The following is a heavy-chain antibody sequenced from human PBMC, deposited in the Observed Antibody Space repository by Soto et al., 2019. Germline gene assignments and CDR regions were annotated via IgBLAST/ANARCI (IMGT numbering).Heavy chain of an antibody. CDR3: ARQRSALWFDP. V-gene: IGHV4-39*01. CDR1: GGSISSSSNY. CDR2: IYYSGST. D-gene: IGHD2-15*01. J-gene: IGHJ5*02. Sequence: WETLSLTCTVSGGSISSSSNYWGWVRPPPGKGLEWIGSIYYSGSTYYNPSLKSRVTVSVDTSKNQFSLKLSSVTAADTAAYYCARQRSALWFDPWGQGTLGTVSS.